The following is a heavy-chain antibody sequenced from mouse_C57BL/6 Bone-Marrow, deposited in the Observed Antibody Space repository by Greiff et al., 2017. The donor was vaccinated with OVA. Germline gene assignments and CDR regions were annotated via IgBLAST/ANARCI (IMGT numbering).Heavy chain of an antibody. D-gene: IGHD2-3*01. CDR2: IYPGSGST. J-gene: IGHJ2*01. CDR1: GYTFPSYW. Sequence: VQLQQPGAELVKPGASVKMSCKASGYTFPSYWITWVKQRPGQGLEWIGDIYPGSGSTNYNEKFKSKATLTVDTSSSTAYMQLSSLTSEDSAVYYCARGVIYDGYLYYFDYWGQGTTLTVSS. CDR3: ARGVIYDGYLYYFDY. V-gene: IGHV1-55*01.